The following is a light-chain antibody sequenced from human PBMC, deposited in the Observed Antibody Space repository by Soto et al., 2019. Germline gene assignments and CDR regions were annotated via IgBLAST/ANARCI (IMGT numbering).Light chain of an antibody. CDR3: QQYTNRPPMYT. CDR2: GAS. V-gene: IGKV3-15*01. Sequence: EIVMTQSPATLSVSPGERATLSCRASQSVNNNLAWYQQKPGQAPSLLIYGASTRATSVAASFSGSGSGTDFTLTISSLQSEDFAVYYCQQYTNRPPMYTFGQGTKLEIK. CDR1: QSVNNN. J-gene: IGKJ2*01.